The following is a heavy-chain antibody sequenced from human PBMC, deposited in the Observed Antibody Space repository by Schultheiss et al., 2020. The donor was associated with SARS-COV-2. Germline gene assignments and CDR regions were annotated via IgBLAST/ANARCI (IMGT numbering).Heavy chain of an antibody. Sequence: GGSLRLSCAASGFTFSSYSMNWVRQAPGKGLEWVSSISSSSSYIYYADSVKGRFTISRDNAKNSLYLQMNSLRAEDTAVYYCARVGITYYYGSGNMMKPKSRKDYYYYGMDVWGQGTTVTVSS. D-gene: IGHD3-10*01. CDR1: GFTFSSYS. CDR3: ARVGITYYYGSGNMMKPKSRKDYYYYGMDV. CDR2: ISSSSSYI. J-gene: IGHJ6*02. V-gene: IGHV3-21*01.